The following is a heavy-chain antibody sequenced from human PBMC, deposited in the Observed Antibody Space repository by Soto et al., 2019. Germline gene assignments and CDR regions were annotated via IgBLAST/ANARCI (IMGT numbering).Heavy chain of an antibody. Sequence: GGSLRLSCAASGFTFSSYSMNWVRQAPGKGLEWVSSISSSSSYIYYADSVKGRFTISRDNAKNSLYLQMNSLRAEDTAVYYCARGGRNSGYYYYMDVWGKGTTVTVSS. CDR3: ARGGRNSGYYYYMDV. V-gene: IGHV3-21*01. J-gene: IGHJ6*03. D-gene: IGHD6-25*01. CDR2: ISSSSSYI. CDR1: GFTFSSYS.